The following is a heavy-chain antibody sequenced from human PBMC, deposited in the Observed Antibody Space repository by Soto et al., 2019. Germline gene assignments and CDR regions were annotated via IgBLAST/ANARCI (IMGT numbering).Heavy chain of an antibody. CDR2: INAGNGNT. Sequence: GXSVKVSCNRSGYTFTSYARHLVRQAPGQRLEWMGWINAGNGNTKYSQKFQVRVTITRDTSASTAYMELSSLRSEDTAAYYCARGAAAAQSYYYYGMDVWGQGTTVTVSS. J-gene: IGHJ6*02. CDR1: GYTFTSYA. CDR3: ARGAAAAQSYYYYGMDV. D-gene: IGHD6-13*01. V-gene: IGHV1-3*01.